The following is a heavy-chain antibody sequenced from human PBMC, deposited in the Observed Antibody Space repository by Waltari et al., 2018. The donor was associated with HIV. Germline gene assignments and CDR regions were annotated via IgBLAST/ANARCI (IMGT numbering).Heavy chain of an antibody. CDR3: TRYKWPGRGYYYGLDV. CDR1: GDSFTDYK. V-gene: IGHV4-34*01. D-gene: IGHD1-1*01. CDR2: INHRGYT. Sequence: QVQLHPWGAGLLKPSESLSLTCAVYGDSFTDYKWNWIRQSPGKGLEWIGDINHRGYTHYHPSLTGRVSMSVDTSKNQVSLRLTSVTAADTAVYYCTRYKWPGRGYYYGLDVWGQGTTVVVS. J-gene: IGHJ6*02.